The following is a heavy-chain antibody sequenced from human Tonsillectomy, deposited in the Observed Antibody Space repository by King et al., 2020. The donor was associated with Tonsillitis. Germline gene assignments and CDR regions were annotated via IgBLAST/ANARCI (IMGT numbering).Heavy chain of an antibody. J-gene: IGHJ4*02. CDR2: IYSGGSST. CDR1: GFTFSSYA. Sequence: VQLVESGGGLVQPGGSLRLSCADSGFTFSSYAMSWVRQAPGKGLEWGSVIYSGGSSTYYADSVKGRFTISRDNSKNTLYLQMNSLRAEDTAVYYCAKPRPALSSDYFDYWTQGPLLTVSS. D-gene: IGHD5/OR15-5a*01. CDR3: AKPRPALSSDYFDY. V-gene: IGHV3-23*03.